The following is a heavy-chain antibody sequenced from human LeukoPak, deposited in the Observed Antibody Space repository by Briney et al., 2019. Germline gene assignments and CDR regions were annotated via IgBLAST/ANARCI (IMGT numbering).Heavy chain of an antibody. CDR1: GGSISSGDYY. J-gene: IGHJ6*02. D-gene: IGHD3-10*01. V-gene: IGHV4-30-4*01. CDR2: MYYSGST. Sequence: SQTLSLTCTVSGGSISSGDYYWSWIRQPPGKGLEWIAYMYYSGSTYYNPSLKSRVTISVDTYKNQFSLKLSSVTAADTAVYYCARDLWFGECGMDVWGQGTTVTVSS. CDR3: ARDLWFGECGMDV.